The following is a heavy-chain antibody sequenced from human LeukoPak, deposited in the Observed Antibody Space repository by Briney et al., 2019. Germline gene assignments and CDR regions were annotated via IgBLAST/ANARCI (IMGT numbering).Heavy chain of an antibody. CDR2: ISWNSGSI. Sequence: GGSLRLSCAASGFTFDDYAMHWVRQAPGKGLEWVSGISWNSGSIGYADSVKGRFTISRDNAKNSLYLQMNSLRAEDTALYYCAEDIGPGEYYYDSSGYFDYWGQGTLVTVSS. V-gene: IGHV3-9*01. J-gene: IGHJ4*02. CDR1: GFTFDDYA. CDR3: AEDIGPGEYYYDSSGYFDY. D-gene: IGHD3-22*01.